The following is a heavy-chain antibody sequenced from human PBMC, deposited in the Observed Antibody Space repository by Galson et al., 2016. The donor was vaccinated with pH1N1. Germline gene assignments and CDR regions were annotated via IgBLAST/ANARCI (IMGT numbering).Heavy chain of an antibody. CDR1: GDSVSSSSDT. D-gene: IGHD3-3*01. CDR3: AREVWLRRGYYIDH. Sequence: CAISGDSVSSSSDTWNWIRQSPRRGLEWLGRIYHRSKWYYEYAPSLQGRLRIGPDTSSNQMSLHLNSVTLDDAAVYYCAREVWLRRGYYIDHWGQGSLVTVSS. CDR2: IYHRSKWYY. V-gene: IGHV6-1*01. J-gene: IGHJ4*02.